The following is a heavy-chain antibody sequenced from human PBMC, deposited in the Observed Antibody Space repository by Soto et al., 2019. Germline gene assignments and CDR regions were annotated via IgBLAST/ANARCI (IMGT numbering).Heavy chain of an antibody. CDR2: MNPNSGNT. CDR1: GYTFTSYD. D-gene: IGHD3-3*01. V-gene: IGHV1-8*01. Sequence: ASVKVSCKASGYTFTSYDINWVRQATGQGLEWMGWMNPNSGNTGYAQKFQGRVTMTRNTSISTAYMELSSLRSEDTAVYYCAREITIFGVVTAGMDVWGQGXTVTVYS. CDR3: AREITIFGVVTAGMDV. J-gene: IGHJ6*02.